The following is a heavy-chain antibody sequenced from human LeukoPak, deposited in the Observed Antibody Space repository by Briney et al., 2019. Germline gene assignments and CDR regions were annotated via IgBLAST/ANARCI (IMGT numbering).Heavy chain of an antibody. J-gene: IGHJ6*02. CDR1: GYTFTSYG. V-gene: IGHV1-18*01. Sequence: ASVKVSCKASGYTFTSYGISWVRQAPGQGLEWMGWISAYNGNTNYAQKLQGRVTMTTDTSTSTAYMELRSLRSDDTAVYYCAREGDYYCWAGYEVVYYYYGMDVWGQGTTVTVSS. D-gene: IGHD3/OR15-3a*01. CDR2: ISAYNGNT. CDR3: AREGDYYCWAGYEVVYYYYGMDV.